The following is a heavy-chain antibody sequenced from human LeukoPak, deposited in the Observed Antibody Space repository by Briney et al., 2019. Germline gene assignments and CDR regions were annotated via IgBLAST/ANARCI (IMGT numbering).Heavy chain of an antibody. Sequence: ASVKVSCKASGYTFTSYGISWVRQAPGQGLEWMGWISAYNGNTNYAQKLQGRVTMTTDTSTSTAYMELRRLRSDETAVYYCARGPPFGVVIMGFDYWGQGTLVTVSS. CDR2: ISAYNGNT. CDR1: GYTFTSYG. CDR3: ARGPPFGVVIMGFDY. D-gene: IGHD3-3*01. V-gene: IGHV1-18*01. J-gene: IGHJ4*02.